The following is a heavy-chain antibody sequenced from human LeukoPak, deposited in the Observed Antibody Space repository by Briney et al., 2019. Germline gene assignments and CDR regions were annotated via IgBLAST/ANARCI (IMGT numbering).Heavy chain of an antibody. CDR1: GYSISSGYY. J-gene: IGHJ4*02. Sequence: SETLSLTCAVSGYSISSGYYWGWIRQPPGKGLEWIGSIFRSGSTHYHPSLMSRVTISVDTSKNQFSLKLSSVTAADTAVYYCARHAYCSGGSCPDFWGQGTLVTV. CDR3: ARHAYCSGGSCPDF. D-gene: IGHD2-15*01. V-gene: IGHV4-38-2*01. CDR2: IFRSGST.